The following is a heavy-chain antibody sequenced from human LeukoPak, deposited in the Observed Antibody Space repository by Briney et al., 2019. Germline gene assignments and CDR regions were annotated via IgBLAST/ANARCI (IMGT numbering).Heavy chain of an antibody. CDR3: ARLRPLTRLRSAKYYFDY. V-gene: IGHV1-18*01. J-gene: IGHJ4*02. CDR2: ISAYNGNT. CDR1: GYTFTSYG. Sequence: ASVKVSCKASGYTFTSYGISWVRQAPGQGLEWMGWISAYNGNTNYAQKLQGRVTMTTDTSTSTAYMELRSLRSDDTAVYYCARLRPLTRLRSAKYYFDYWGQGTLVTVSS. D-gene: IGHD3-10*02.